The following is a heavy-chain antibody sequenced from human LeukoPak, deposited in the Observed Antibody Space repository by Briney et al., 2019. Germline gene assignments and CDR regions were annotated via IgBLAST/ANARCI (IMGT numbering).Heavy chain of an antibody. Sequence: SETLSLTCTVSGGSISNSTYYWGWIRQPPGKGLEWIGSIYYTGSTYYNPSLKSRVTLFVDTSKNQFSLKLSSVTAADTAVYYCARLGFRVGSGGGSDYWGQGTLVTVSS. V-gene: IGHV4-39*01. J-gene: IGHJ4*02. CDR3: ARLGFRVGSGGGSDY. D-gene: IGHD3-10*01. CDR2: IYYTGST. CDR1: GGSISNSTYY.